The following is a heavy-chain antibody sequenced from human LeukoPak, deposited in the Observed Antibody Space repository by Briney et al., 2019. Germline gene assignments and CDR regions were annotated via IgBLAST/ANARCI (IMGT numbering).Heavy chain of an antibody. J-gene: IGHJ4*02. CDR3: ARGGGSGWYVDY. D-gene: IGHD6-19*01. Sequence: SETLSLTCAVYGGSFSGYYWSWIRQPPGKGLEWIGEINHSGSTNYNPSLKSRVTISVDTSKNQFSLKLSSVTAADTAVYYCARGGGSGWYVDYWGQGTMVTVSS. CDR1: GGSFSGYY. V-gene: IGHV4-34*01. CDR2: INHSGST.